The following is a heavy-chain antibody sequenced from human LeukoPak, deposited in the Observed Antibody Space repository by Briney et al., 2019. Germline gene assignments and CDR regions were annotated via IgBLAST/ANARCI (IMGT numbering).Heavy chain of an antibody. D-gene: IGHD5-12*01. Sequence: GGSLRLSCAASGFSFSSYSMNWVRQAPGKGLEWVSSISSSSSYIYYADSVKGRFTISRDNAKNSLFLQMNSLRAEDTAVYYCARSFVATRPDDWGQGTLVTVSS. CDR1: GFSFSSYS. CDR2: ISSSSSYI. V-gene: IGHV3-21*01. J-gene: IGHJ4*02. CDR3: ARSFVATRPDD.